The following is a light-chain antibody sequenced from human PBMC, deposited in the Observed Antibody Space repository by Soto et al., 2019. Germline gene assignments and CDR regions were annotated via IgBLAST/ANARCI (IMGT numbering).Light chain of an antibody. V-gene: IGKV3-20*01. Sequence: EIVMAQSPGSLSVSPGEVATLSCRASENVNSNVAWWYQQKPGQAPRLLIYGGSSRATGIPVRFSGSGSEIDFTLTITRLEPEDFAVYYCKQYSSSRKFGQGTKVDIK. J-gene: IGKJ1*01. CDR1: ENVNSNV. CDR3: KQYSSSRK. CDR2: GGS.